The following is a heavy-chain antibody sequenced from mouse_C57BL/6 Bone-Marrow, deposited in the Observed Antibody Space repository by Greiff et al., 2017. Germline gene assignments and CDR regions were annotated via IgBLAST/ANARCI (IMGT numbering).Heavy chain of an antibody. V-gene: IGHV1-55*01. CDR1: GYTFTSYW. CDR3: ARPYYSNYWYFDV. CDR2: IYPGSGST. D-gene: IGHD2-5*01. Sequence: QVQLQQSGAELVKPGASVKMSCKASGYTFTSYWITWAKQRPGQGLEWIGDIYPGSGSTNYNEKFKSKATLTVDTSSSTAYMQLSSLTSEDSAVYYCARPYYSNYWYFDVWGTGTTVTVSS. J-gene: IGHJ1*03.